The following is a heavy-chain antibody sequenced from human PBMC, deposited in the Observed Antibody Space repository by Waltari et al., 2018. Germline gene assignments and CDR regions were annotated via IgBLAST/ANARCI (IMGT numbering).Heavy chain of an antibody. CDR2: INPNSGGT. CDR3: AIEPDILEWRG. D-gene: IGHD3-3*01. CDR1: GYTFTGYY. V-gene: IGHV1-2*02. Sequence: QVQLVQSGAEVKKPGASVKVSCKASGYTFTGYYMHWVRQAPGQGLEWMGWINPNSGGTKYAQKFKGRVTMTRDTSISTAYMELSRLRSDDTAVYYCAIEPDILEWRGWGQGTLVTVSS. J-gene: IGHJ4*02.